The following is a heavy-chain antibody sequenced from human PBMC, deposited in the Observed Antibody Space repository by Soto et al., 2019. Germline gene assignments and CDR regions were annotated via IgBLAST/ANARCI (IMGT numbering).Heavy chain of an antibody. CDR2: ISYDGGTT. J-gene: IGHJ5*01. V-gene: IGHV3-30*04. Sequence: HPSETLSLSCAASGFTFSSYAMHWVRQTPGKGLEWVAVISYDGGTTDYAAPVKGGFIISRDDSEKMVYLQMDSLKTEDTAVYYSTWSGTNWLASWGQGTLVTVSS. D-gene: IGHD3-3*01. CDR3: TWSGTNWLAS. CDR1: GFTFSSYA.